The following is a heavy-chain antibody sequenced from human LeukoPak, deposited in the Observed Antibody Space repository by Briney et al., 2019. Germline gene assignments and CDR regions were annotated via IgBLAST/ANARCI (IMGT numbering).Heavy chain of an antibody. D-gene: IGHD6-13*01. V-gene: IGHV4-59*01. CDR2: IYYSGST. J-gene: IGHJ6*03. CDR1: GGSISSYY. CDR3: ARTTEAHSWRTRYYDYYMDV. Sequence: SETLSLTCTVSGGSISSYYWSWIRQPPGKGLEWIGYIYYSGSTNYNPSLKSRVTISVDTSKNQFSLKLSSVTAADTAVYYCARTTEAHSWRTRYYDYYMDVWAKGPTVTV.